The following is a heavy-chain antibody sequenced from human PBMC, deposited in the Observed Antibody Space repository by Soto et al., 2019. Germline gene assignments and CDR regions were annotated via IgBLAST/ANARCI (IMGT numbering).Heavy chain of an antibody. CDR1: GFTFSDYY. CDR3: ARDLSSSWFYYGMDV. V-gene: IGHV3-11*05. D-gene: IGHD6-13*01. Sequence: QVQLVESGGGLVKPGGSLRLSCAASGFTFSDYYMSWIRQAPGKGLEWVSYISSSSSYTNYADSVKGRFTISRDNAKNSLYLQMHSLRDEDTAVYYCARDLSSSWFYYGMDVWGQGTTVTVSS. CDR2: ISSSSSYT. J-gene: IGHJ6*02.